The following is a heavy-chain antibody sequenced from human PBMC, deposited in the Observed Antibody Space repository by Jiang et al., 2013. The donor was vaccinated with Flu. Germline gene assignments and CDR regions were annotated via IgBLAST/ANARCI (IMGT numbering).Heavy chain of an antibody. Sequence: ESGGGLVQPGRSLRLSCAASGFTFDDYAMHWVRQAPGKGLEWVSGISWNSGSIGYADSVKGRFTISRDNAKNSLYLQMNSLRAEDTALYYCAKAPYTIFGVVTTCYFDYWGQGTLVTVSS. V-gene: IGHV3-9*01. CDR3: AKAPYTIFGVVTTCYFDY. D-gene: IGHD3-3*01. J-gene: IGHJ4*02. CDR2: ISWNSGSI. CDR1: GFTFDDYA.